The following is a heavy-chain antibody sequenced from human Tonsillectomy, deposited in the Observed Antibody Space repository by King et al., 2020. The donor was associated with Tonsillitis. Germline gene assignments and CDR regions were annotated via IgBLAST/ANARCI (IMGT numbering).Heavy chain of an antibody. D-gene: IGHD3-22*01. CDR1: GFTFSSYV. Sequence: QLVQSGGGVVQPGRSLRLSCAASGFTFSSYVMHWVRQAPGKGLEWVAVISYDGSNKYYADSVKGRFTISRDNSKNTLYLQMHSLRAEDTAVYYCAKGYDSSGYYSEYFDLWGRGTLVSVAS. J-gene: IGHJ2*01. V-gene: IGHV3-30*18. CDR2: ISYDGSNK. CDR3: AKGYDSSGYYSEYFDL.